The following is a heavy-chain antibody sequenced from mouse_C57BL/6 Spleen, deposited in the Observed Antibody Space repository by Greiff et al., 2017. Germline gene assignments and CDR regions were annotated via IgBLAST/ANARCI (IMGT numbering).Heavy chain of an antibody. CDR2: IDPETGGT. J-gene: IGHJ3*01. V-gene: IGHV1-15*01. CDR1: GYTFTDYE. CDR3: TVAYYGSSSFAY. Sequence: QVQLQQSGAELVRPGASVTLSCKASGYTFTDYEMHWVKQTPVHGLEWIGAIDPETGGTAYNQKFKGKAILTADKSSSTAYMELRSLTSEDSAVYYCTVAYYGSSSFAYWGQGTLVTVSA. D-gene: IGHD1-1*01.